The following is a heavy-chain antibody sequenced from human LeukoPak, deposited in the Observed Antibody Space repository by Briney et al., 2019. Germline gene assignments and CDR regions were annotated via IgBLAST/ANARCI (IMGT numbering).Heavy chain of an antibody. Sequence: ASVKVSCKASGGTFSSYAISWVRQAPGQGLEWMGRIIPILGIANYAQKFQGRVTITADKSTSTAYMELSSLRSDDTAVYYCARAVAEDGAFDIWGQGTMVTVSS. V-gene: IGHV1-69*04. CDR1: GGTFSSYA. CDR2: IIPILGIA. J-gene: IGHJ3*02. CDR3: ARAVAEDGAFDI. D-gene: IGHD4-23*01.